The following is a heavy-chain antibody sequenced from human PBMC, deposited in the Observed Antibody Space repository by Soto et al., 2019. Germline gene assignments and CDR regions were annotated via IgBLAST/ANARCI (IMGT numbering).Heavy chain of an antibody. CDR2: IIPVLTIA. CDR1: EGSFSSYT. V-gene: IGHV1-69*02. Sequence: QVQLVQSGPEVKKPGSSVKVSCTASEGSFSSYTFSWVRQTPGQGLEWMGRIIPVLTIANYAPKFQDRVTIAGDKSTTTVYMQLTCLISVATAVYYCTTQLIVHYQNRGGEDVWGQGTTVTVSS. D-gene: IGHD6-6*01. J-gene: IGHJ6*02. CDR3: TTQLIVHYQNRGGEDV.